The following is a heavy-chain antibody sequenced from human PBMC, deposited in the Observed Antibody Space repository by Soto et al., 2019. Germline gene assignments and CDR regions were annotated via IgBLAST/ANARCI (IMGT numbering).Heavy chain of an antibody. V-gene: IGHV1-46*01. CDR2: INPSGGST. J-gene: IGHJ6*02. CDR1: GYTFTSYY. CDR3: ARDQCSSTSCYEVPHFYRYPIDV. D-gene: IGHD2-2*01. Sequence: ASVKVSCKASGYTFTSYYIHWVRQAPVQGLEWMGNINPSGGSTPNAQKFQGRVTLTSDTSTSTVFMELRSLRSEDTAVYFCARDQCSSTSCYEVPHFYRYPIDVWGHGTTVTVSS.